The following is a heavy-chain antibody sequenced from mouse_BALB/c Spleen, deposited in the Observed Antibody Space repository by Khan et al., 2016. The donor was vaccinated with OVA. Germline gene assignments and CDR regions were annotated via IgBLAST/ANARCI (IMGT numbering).Heavy chain of an antibody. Sequence: VQLQQSGAELARPGASVKMSCKASGYTFTSYTINWIKQRPGQGLEWIGYINPSSGYTNYNQKFKDKVTLTADKSATTAYMQLSHLTSDDTAAYCCGRYWAYCRNDGWFAYGGQATLVTVSA. J-gene: IGHJ3*01. D-gene: IGHD2-14*01. V-gene: IGHV1-4*01. CDR1: GYTFTSYT. CDR2: INPSSGYT. CDR3: GRYWAYCRNDGWFAY.